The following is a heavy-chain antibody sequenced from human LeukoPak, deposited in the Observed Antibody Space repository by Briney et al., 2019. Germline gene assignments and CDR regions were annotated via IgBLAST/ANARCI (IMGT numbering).Heavy chain of an antibody. CDR2: INPNSGGT. CDR1: GYTFTGYY. CDR3: ARMAPLELDYYGMDV. J-gene: IGHJ6*02. V-gene: IGHV1-2*06. Sequence: ASVNVSCKASGYTFTGYYMHWVRQAPGQGLEWMGRINPNSGGTNYAQKFQGRVTMTRDTSISTAYMELSRLRSDDTAVYYCARMAPLELDYYGMDVWGQGTTVTVSS. D-gene: IGHD5-24*01.